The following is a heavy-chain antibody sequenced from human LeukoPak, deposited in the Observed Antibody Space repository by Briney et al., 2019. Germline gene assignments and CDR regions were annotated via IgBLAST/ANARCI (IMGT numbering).Heavy chain of an antibody. J-gene: IGHJ5*02. V-gene: IGHV1-69*13. CDR1: GGTFSSYA. CDR2: IIPIFGTA. CDR3: ARPITIFGVVIGWFDP. Sequence: SVKVSCKASGGTFSSYAISRVRQAPGQGLEWMGGIIPIFGTANYAQKFQGRVTITADESTSTAYMELSSLRSEDTAVYYCARPITIFGVVIGWFDPWGQGTLVTVSS. D-gene: IGHD3-3*01.